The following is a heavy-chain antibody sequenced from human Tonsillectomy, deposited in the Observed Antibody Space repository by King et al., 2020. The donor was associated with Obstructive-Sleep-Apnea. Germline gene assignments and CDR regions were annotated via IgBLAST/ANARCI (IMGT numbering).Heavy chain of an antibody. D-gene: IGHD3-22*01. CDR3: ARQRDYYDSSGYYYPAGDH. J-gene: IGHJ4*02. Sequence: QLQESGPGLVKPSETLSLTCTVSGGSISTYYWSWIRQPPGTGLEWIGYIFDSGNTRYNPALKSRVTISVDTSKNQFSLRLSSVTSADTAVYYCARQRDYYDSSGYYYPAGDHWGRGTLVTVSS. CDR2: IFDSGNT. V-gene: IGHV4-59*01. CDR1: GGSISTYY.